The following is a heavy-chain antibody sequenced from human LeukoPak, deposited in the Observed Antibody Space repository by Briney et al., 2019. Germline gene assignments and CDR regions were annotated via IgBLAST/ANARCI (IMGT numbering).Heavy chain of an antibody. CDR2: ISGSGGST. CDR3: ARVRVATTGRYDALNL. V-gene: IGHV3-23*01. CDR1: GFTFSSYA. Sequence: GGSLRLSCAASGFTFSSYAMSWVRQAPGKGLEWVSAISGSGGSTYYADSVKGRFIISRDNAKNSLYLQMNSLRADDTAVYYCARVRVATTGRYDALNLWGQGTMVTVSS. J-gene: IGHJ3*01. D-gene: IGHD5-12*01.